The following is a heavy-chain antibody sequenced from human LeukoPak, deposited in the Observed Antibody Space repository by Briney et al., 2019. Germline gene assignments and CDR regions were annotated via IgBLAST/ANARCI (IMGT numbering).Heavy chain of an antibody. CDR2: ISGSGAST. CDR1: GFTFTSYA. CDR3: AKDGSLDYYDSSGYYAG. D-gene: IGHD3-22*01. V-gene: IGHV3-23*01. J-gene: IGHJ4*02. Sequence: GGSLRLSCAASGFTFTSYAMSWVRQAPGKGLEWVSGISGSGASTYYADSVKGRFTISRDNSKNTLYLQMNSLRAEDTAVYYCAKDGSLDYYDSSGYYAGWGQGTLVTVSS.